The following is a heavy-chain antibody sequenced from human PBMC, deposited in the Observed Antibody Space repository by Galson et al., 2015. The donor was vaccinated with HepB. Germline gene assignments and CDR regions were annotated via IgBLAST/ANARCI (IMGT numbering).Heavy chain of an antibody. D-gene: IGHD3-10*01. CDR1: GFTFSSYS. CDR3: ARGALYGSGSYYIWADPAYYYYMDV. CDR2: ISSSSSTI. V-gene: IGHV3-48*01. J-gene: IGHJ6*03. Sequence: SLRLSCAASGFTFSSYSMNWVRQAPGKGLEWVSYISSSSSTIYYADSVKGRFTISRDIAKNSLYLQMNSLRAEDTAVYYCARGALYGSGSYYIWADPAYYYYMDVWGKGTTVTVSS.